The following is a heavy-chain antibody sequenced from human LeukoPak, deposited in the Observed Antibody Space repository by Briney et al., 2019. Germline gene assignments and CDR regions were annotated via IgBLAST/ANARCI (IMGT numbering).Heavy chain of an antibody. CDR2: IYYSGST. CDR3: ARCYVWGSYRYLGCAFDI. Sequence: SETLSLTCAVYGGSLSGYYWSWIRQPPGKGLEWIGSIYYSGSTYYNPSLKSRVTISVDTSKNQFSLKLSSVTAADTAVYYCARCYVWGSYRYLGCAFDIWGQGTMVTVSS. D-gene: IGHD3-16*02. J-gene: IGHJ3*02. CDR1: GGSLSGYY. V-gene: IGHV4-34*01.